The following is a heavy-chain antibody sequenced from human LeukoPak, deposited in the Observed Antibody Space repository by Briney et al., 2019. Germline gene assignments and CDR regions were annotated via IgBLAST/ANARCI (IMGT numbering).Heavy chain of an antibody. J-gene: IGHJ3*02. CDR1: GYSFASYW. CDR2: IYPGDSDT. D-gene: IGHD3-10*01. Sequence: GESLKISCKGSGYSFASYWIVWVRQMPEKGLEWMGIIYPGDSDTRYSPSFQGQVTISADKSISTAYLQWSSLKASDTAMYYCARLVTYYYGSGSYPPGTFDIWGQGTMVTVSS. CDR3: ARLVTYYYGSGSYPPGTFDI. V-gene: IGHV5-51*01.